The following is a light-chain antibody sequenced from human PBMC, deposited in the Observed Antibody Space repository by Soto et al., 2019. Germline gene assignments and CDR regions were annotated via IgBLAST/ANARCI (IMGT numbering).Light chain of an antibody. V-gene: IGLV1-44*01. CDR3: ATWDDGLSAYV. CDR1: SSNIGGNT. CDR2: SNS. Sequence: QSVLTQPPSASGTPGQRVTFSCSGSSSNIGGNTVSWFQRLPRTAPKLLIFSNSQRPSGVPDRFSGAKSGTSASLAISGLQSEDEANYYCATWDDGLSAYVFGTGTKVTVL. J-gene: IGLJ1*01.